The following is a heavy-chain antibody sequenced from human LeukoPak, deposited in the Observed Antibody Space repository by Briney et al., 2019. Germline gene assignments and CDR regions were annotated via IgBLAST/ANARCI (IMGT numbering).Heavy chain of an antibody. CDR3: ARRAAAGTLNWFDP. V-gene: IGHV4-34*01. J-gene: IGHJ5*02. CDR1: GGSFSGYY. CDR2: INHSGST. Sequence: SETLSLTCAVYGGSFSGYYWSWIRQPPGKGLEWIGEINHSGSTNYNPSLKSRVTISVDTSKNQFSLKLSSVTAADTAVYYCARRAAAGTLNWFDPWGQGTLVTVSS. D-gene: IGHD6-13*01.